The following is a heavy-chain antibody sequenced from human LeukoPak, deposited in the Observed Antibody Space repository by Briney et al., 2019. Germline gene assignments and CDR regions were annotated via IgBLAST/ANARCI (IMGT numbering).Heavy chain of an antibody. Sequence: GRSLRLSCAASGFTFSSYAMHWVRQAPGKGLEWVAVISYDGSNKYYADSVKGRFTISRDNSKNTLYLQMNSLRAEDTAVYYCARGDDSSGYYYGFWGQGALVTVS. D-gene: IGHD3-22*01. CDR1: GFTFSSYA. CDR2: ISYDGSNK. CDR3: ARGDDSSGYYYGF. V-gene: IGHV3-30-3*01. J-gene: IGHJ4*02.